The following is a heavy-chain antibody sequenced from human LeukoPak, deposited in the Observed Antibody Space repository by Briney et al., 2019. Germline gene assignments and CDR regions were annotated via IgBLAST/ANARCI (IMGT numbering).Heavy chain of an antibody. J-gene: IGHJ6*04. CDR1: GFTFSSYE. CDR2: ISSSGSTI. D-gene: IGHD3-10*02. V-gene: IGHV3-48*03. CDR3: AELGITMIGGV. Sequence: PGGSLRLSCAASGFTFSSYEMNWVRQAPGKGLEWVSYISSSGSTIYYADSVKGRFTISRDNAKNSLYLQMDSLRAEDTAVYYCAELGITMIGGVWGKGTTVTVSS.